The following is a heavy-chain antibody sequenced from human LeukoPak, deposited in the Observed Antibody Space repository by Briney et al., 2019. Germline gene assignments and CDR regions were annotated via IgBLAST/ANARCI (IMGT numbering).Heavy chain of an antibody. V-gene: IGHV4-4*07. D-gene: IGHD6-19*01. CDR2: IYTSGST. CDR1: GGSISSYY. J-gene: IGHJ4*02. Sequence: SETLSLTCTVSGGSISSYYWSWIRRPAGKGLEWIGRIYTSGSTNYNPSLKSRVTMSVDTSKNQFSLKLSSVTAADTAVYYCARDRDSSGWLRSRTENGLDYWGQGTLVTVSS. CDR3: ARDRDSSGWLRSRTENGLDY.